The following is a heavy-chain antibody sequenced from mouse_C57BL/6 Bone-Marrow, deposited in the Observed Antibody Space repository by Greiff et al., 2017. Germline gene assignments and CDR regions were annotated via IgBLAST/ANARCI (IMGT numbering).Heavy chain of an antibody. CDR1: GYTFTSYW. Sequence: QVQLQQPGAELVKPGASVKMSCKASGYTFTSYWITWVKQRPGQGLEWIGDIYPGSGSTNYNEKFKSKATLTVDTSSSTAYMQLSSLTSEDSAVYYCAREGDINYDAWCAYWGQGTLVTVSA. D-gene: IGHD2-5*01. CDR3: AREGDINYDAWCAY. V-gene: IGHV1-55*01. J-gene: IGHJ3*01. CDR2: IYPGSGST.